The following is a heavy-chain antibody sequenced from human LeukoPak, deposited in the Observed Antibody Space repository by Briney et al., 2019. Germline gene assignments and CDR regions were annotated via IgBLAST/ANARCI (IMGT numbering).Heavy chain of an antibody. CDR3: ARNVDGTTGADY. CDR2: IIPIFGTA. CDR1: GGTFGSYA. D-gene: IGHD1-1*01. J-gene: IGHJ4*02. Sequence: ASVKVTCKASGGTFGSYAISCVRQAHGQGLEWMGGIIPIFGTANYAQKFQGRVTITADESTSTAYMELSSLRSEDTAVYYCARNVDGTTGADYWGQGTLVTVSS. V-gene: IGHV1-69*13.